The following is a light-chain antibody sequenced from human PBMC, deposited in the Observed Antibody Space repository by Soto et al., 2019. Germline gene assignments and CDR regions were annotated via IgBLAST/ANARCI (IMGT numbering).Light chain of an antibody. Sequence: DIQMTQSPSTLSASVGDRVTITCRASQSINSWLAWYQQKPGKAPKLLIYTASSLESGVPSRFSGSGSGTEFTLTISSLQPDDVATYYCQQYNSYSWTFGQGTKVEIK. CDR3: QQYNSYSWT. CDR2: TAS. V-gene: IGKV1-5*03. CDR1: QSINSW. J-gene: IGKJ1*01.